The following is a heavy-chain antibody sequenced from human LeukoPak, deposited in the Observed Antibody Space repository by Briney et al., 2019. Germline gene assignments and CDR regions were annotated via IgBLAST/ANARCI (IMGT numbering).Heavy chain of an antibody. D-gene: IGHD4-11*01. CDR1: GVSISSYY. CDR3: ARESDYSNYYGWYYYYYYMDV. V-gene: IGHV4-4*07. CDR2: IYTSGST. Sequence: SETLSLTCTVSGVSISSYYWSWIRQPAGKGLEWIGRIYTSGSTNYNPSLKSRVTMSVDTSKNQFSLKLSSVTAADTAVYYSARESDYSNYYGWYYYYYYMDVWGKGTTVTVSS. J-gene: IGHJ6*03.